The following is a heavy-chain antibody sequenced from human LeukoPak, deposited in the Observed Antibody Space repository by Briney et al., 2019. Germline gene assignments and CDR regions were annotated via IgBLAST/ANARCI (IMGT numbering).Heavy chain of an antibody. CDR2: IGTAGDT. CDR3: ARGTGTGTIDY. J-gene: IGHJ4*02. CDR1: GFTFSSYD. Sequence: PGGSLGLSCAASGFTFSSYDMHWVRQATGKGLEWVSAIGTAGDTYYPGSVKGRFTISRENAKNSLYLQMNSLRAGDTAVYYCARGTGTGTIDYWGQGTLVTVSS. V-gene: IGHV3-13*01. D-gene: IGHD1-1*01.